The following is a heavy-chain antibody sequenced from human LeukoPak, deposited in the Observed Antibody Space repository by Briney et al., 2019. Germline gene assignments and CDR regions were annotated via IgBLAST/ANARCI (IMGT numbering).Heavy chain of an antibody. CDR1: GYTFTSYD. D-gene: IGHD3-22*01. J-gene: IGHJ5*02. CDR2: MNPNSGNT. CDR3: ARGGNYYDSSGYYNWFDP. Sequence: GASVKVSCKASGYTFTSYDINWVRQATGQGLEWMGWMNPNSGNTGYAQKFQGRVTMTRNTSISTAYMELSSLRSEDTAVYYCARGGNYYDSSGYYNWFDPWGQGTLVTVSS. V-gene: IGHV1-8*01.